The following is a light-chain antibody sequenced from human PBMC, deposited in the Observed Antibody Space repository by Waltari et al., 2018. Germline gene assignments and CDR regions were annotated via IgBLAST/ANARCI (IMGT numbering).Light chain of an antibody. CDR1: SSDVGGYNY. J-gene: IGLJ2*01. Sequence: QSALTQPASVSGSPGQSITISCTGTSSDVGGYNYVSWYQQHPGKAPKLMIYDVSKLPSGFSNRFAGSKSGNTASLTISGLQAEDEADYYCSSYTSSSTPVVFGGGTKLTVL. CDR3: SSYTSSSTPVV. CDR2: DVS. V-gene: IGLV2-14*03.